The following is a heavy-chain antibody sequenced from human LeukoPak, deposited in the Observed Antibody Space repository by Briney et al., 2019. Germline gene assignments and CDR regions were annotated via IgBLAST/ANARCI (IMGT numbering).Heavy chain of an antibody. Sequence: GGSLRLSCAASGFTFSSYSMNWVRQAPGKALEWVSSISSSSSYIYYADSVKGRFTISRDNAKNSLYLQMNSLRAEDTAVYYCAGVSCSWYHWFDPWGQGTLVTASS. CDR3: AGVSCSWYHWFDP. CDR2: ISSSSSYI. D-gene: IGHD6-13*01. V-gene: IGHV3-21*01. J-gene: IGHJ5*02. CDR1: GFTFSSYS.